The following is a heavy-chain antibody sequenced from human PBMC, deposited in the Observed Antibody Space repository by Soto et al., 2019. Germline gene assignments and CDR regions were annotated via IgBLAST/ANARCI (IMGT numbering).Heavy chain of an antibody. J-gene: IGHJ3*02. CDR3: ARDVLPQGWDDFWSGYHLNHAFDI. D-gene: IGHD3-3*01. Sequence: PGGSLRLSCAASGFTFSSYWMHWVRQAPGKGLVWVSRINSDGSSTSYADSVKGRFTISRDNAKNTLYLQMNSLRAEDTAVYYCARDVLPQGWDDFWSGYHLNHAFDIWGEGTMVTVSS. CDR2: INSDGSST. CDR1: GFTFSSYW. V-gene: IGHV3-74*01.